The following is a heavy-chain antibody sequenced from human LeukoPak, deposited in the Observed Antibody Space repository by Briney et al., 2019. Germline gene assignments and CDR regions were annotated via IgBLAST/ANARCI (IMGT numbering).Heavy chain of an antibody. CDR3: ARVRGDGYNLDY. CDR1: GYSISSGYS. D-gene: IGHD5-24*01. J-gene: IGHJ4*02. CDR2: IYHSGST. Sequence: SETLSLTCTVSGYSISSGYSWSWIRQPPGKGLEWIGYIYHSGSTYYNPSLKSRVTISVDRSKNQFSLKLSSVTAADTAVYYCARVRGDGYNLDYWGQGTLVTVSS. V-gene: IGHV4-30-2*01.